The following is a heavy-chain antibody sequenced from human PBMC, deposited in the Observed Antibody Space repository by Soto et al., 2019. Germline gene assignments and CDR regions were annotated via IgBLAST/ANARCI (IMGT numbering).Heavy chain of an antibody. CDR3: AIEWDVRGQYPSYY. J-gene: IGHJ4*02. CDR2: IIPIFGTA. CDR1: GGAFSSYA. Sequence: AASVKVSCKACGGAFSSYAISWVRQAPGQGLEWMGGIIPIFGTANYAQKFQGRVTITADESTSTAYMELSSLRSEDTAVYYCAIEWDVRGQYPSYYRARGPLVPVSA. D-gene: IGHD1-26*01. V-gene: IGHV1-69*13.